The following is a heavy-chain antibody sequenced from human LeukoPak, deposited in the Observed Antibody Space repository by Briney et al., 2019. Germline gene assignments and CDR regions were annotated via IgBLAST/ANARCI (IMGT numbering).Heavy chain of an antibody. CDR1: GGSISRGGYY. Sequence: SEALSLTCIVSGGSISRGGYYWSWIRQHPGKGLEWIGYIYYSGSTYYNPSLKSRVTISVDTSKNQFSLKLSSVTAADTAVYYCARESRCGGDCYSIDYWGQGTLVTVSS. J-gene: IGHJ4*02. CDR2: IYYSGST. D-gene: IGHD2-21*02. V-gene: IGHV4-31*03. CDR3: ARESRCGGDCYSIDY.